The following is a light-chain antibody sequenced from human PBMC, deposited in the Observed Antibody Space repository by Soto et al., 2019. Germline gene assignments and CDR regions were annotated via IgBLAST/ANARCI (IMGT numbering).Light chain of an antibody. CDR2: KAS. CDR1: QSISSW. J-gene: IGKJ2*01. V-gene: IGKV1-5*03. CDR3: QQYSSYST. Sequence: DIRMTQSPSTLSASVGDRVTITCRASQSISSWLAWYQQKPGKAPKLLIYKASTLESGVTSRFSGSGSGTEFTLTISSLQPDDLATYYCQQYSSYSTFGQGTKLEIK.